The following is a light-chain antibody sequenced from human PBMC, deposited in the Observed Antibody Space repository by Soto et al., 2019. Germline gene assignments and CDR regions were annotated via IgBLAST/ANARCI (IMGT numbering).Light chain of an antibody. CDR3: QQSFTTPRT. J-gene: IGKJ1*01. V-gene: IGKV1-39*01. CDR1: EDINLF. CDR2: AAS. Sequence: IQRTQSPSSLSASVGDTVTIICRASEDINLFLNWYQQQPGKAPQVLIYAASHLQRGVPSRLSGSGSGTYFTLTISSLQPEDFATYYCQQSFTTPRTFGQGTKVDIK.